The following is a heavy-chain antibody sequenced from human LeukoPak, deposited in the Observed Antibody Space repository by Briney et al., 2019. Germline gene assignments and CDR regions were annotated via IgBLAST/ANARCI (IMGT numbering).Heavy chain of an antibody. CDR1: GYTFTDYY. Sequence: GASVKVSCKASGYTFTDYYMHWVRQAPGQGLEWMGWINPNSGDTNCAQKLQGRVTMTRDTSINTAHVEVSRLTSDETAVYYCARDRIAAPDDFDYWGPGTPVTVSS. CDR3: ARDRIAAPDDFDY. V-gene: IGHV1-2*02. D-gene: IGHD6-13*01. CDR2: INPNSGDT. J-gene: IGHJ4*02.